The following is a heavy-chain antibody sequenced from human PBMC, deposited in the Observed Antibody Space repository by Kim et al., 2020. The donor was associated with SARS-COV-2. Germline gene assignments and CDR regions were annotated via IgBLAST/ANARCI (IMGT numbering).Heavy chain of an antibody. D-gene: IGHD3-3*01. Sequence: SETLSLTCAVYGGSFSGYYWSWIRQPPGKGLEWIGEINHSGSTNYNPSLKSRVTISVDTSKNQFSLKLSSVTAADTAVYYCASLVVWSRGGFDYWGQGTLVTVSS. CDR3: ASLVVWSRGGFDY. V-gene: IGHV4-34*01. CDR1: GGSFSGYY. J-gene: IGHJ4*02. CDR2: INHSGST.